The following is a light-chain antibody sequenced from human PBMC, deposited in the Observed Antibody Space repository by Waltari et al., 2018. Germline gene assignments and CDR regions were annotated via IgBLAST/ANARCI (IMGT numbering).Light chain of an antibody. CDR2: GSS. V-gene: IGLV1-40*01. CDR1: GSNIRAGHD. Sequence: QSVLTQPPSVSGAPGQRVPISCTGGGSNIRAGHDVHWYQQLPRAAPKLLIYGSSTRPLGVPDRFFGSTSGTSASLAITGLQAEDEADYYCQSYDTSLSVVFGGGTKLTVL. J-gene: IGLJ3*02. CDR3: QSYDTSLSVV.